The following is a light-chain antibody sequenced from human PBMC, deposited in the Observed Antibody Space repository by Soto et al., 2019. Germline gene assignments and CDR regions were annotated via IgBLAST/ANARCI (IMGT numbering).Light chain of an antibody. J-gene: IGLJ1*01. Sequence: QSVLTQPRSVSGSPGQSVTISCTGTSSDVGGYNYVSWYQQHPGKAPKVMIYDVSEPPSGVPDRFSGSKSGNTASLTISGLQAEDEAEYYCCSYAGSPRYVFGTGTKLTVL. V-gene: IGLV2-11*01. CDR3: CSYAGSPRYV. CDR1: SSDVGGYNY. CDR2: DVS.